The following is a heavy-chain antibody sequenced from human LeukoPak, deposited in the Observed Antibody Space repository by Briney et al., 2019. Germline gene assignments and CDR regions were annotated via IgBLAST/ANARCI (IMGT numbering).Heavy chain of an antibody. J-gene: IGHJ5*02. CDR1: GYTFTGYY. V-gene: IGHV1-2*02. D-gene: IGHD3-10*01. CDR3: ARESITMVRGGPNWFDP. Sequence: ASVKVSCKASGYTFTGYYMHWVRQAPGQGLEWMGWINPNSGGTNYAQKFQGRVTVTRDTSISTAYMELSRLRSDDTAVYYCARESITMVRGGPNWFDPWGQGTLVTVSS. CDR2: INPNSGGT.